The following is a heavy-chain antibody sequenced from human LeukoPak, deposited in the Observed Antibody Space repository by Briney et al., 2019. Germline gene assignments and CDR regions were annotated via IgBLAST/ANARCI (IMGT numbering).Heavy chain of an antibody. CDR2: ISGSGGST. CDR1: GFTFSSYA. Sequence: GGSLRLSCAASGFTFSSYAMSWVRQAPGKGLEWVSAISGSGGSTYYADSVKGRFTISRDNSKNTLYLQMNSLRAEDTAVYYCARKTYCYDYSAQGGRFNWFDPWGQGTLVTVSS. CDR3: ARKTYCYDYSAQGGRFNWFDP. D-gene: IGHD3-22*01. V-gene: IGHV3-23*01. J-gene: IGHJ5*02.